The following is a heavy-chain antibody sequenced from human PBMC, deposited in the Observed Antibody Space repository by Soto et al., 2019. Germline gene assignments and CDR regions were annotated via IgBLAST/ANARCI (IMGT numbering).Heavy chain of an antibody. CDR2: IHYSGTT. CDR1: VHSISDTIYY. J-gene: IGHJ4*02. CDR3: ARHLKEVPAAMAY. Sequence: PSEALSLICRISVHSISDTIYYRGWVRKSPGKGLEWIGSIHYSGTTQFHPSVKTRVTISVDTSKNEFSLRLRSVTAADTAVYFCARHLKEVPAAMAYWGQGLTVTVSS. V-gene: IGHV4-39*01. D-gene: IGHD3-16*01.